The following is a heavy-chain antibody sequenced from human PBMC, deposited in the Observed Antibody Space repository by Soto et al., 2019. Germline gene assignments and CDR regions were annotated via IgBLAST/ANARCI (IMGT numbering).Heavy chain of an antibody. J-gene: IGHJ4*02. D-gene: IGHD6-13*01. Sequence: PGGSLRLSCAASGFTFSSYGMHWVRQAPGKGLEWVAVIWYDGSNKYYADSVKGRFTISRDNSKNTLYLQMNSLRAEDTAVYYCARDDGDIAAPGTGDYWGQGTLVPGSS. V-gene: IGHV3-33*01. CDR1: GFTFSSYG. CDR2: IWYDGSNK. CDR3: ARDDGDIAAPGTGDY.